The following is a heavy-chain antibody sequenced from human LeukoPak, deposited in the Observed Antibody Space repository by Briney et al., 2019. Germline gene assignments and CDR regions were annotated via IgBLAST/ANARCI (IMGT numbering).Heavy chain of an antibody. D-gene: IGHD1-1*01. CDR1: GGSISSYY. V-gene: IGHV4-59*12. J-gene: IGHJ5*02. CDR3: ARDPFLERHGDNWFDP. Sequence: SETLSLTCTVSGGSISSYYWSWIRQPPGKGLEWIGYIYYSGSTNYNPSLKSRVTISVDTSKNQFSLKLSSVTAADTAVYYCARDPFLERHGDNWFDPWGQGTLVTVSS. CDR2: IYYSGST.